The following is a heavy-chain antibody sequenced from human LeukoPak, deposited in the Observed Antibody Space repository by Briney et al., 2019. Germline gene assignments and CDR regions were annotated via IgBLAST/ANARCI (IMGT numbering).Heavy chain of an antibody. D-gene: IGHD3-9*01. J-gene: IGHJ3*02. V-gene: IGHV3-21*06. CDR1: GFTFSSYG. Sequence: TGGSLRLSCAASGFTFSSYGMNWVRQAPGKGLEWVSSISSSSTYINYADSVKGRFTISRDNAKNSVYLQMNSLRAEDTAVYYCARERHYDILIGDAFDIWGQGTMVTVSS. CDR2: ISSSSTYI. CDR3: ARERHYDILIGDAFDI.